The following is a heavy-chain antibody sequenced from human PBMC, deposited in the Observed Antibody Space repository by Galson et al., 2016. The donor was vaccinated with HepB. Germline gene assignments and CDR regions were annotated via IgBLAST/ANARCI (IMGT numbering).Heavy chain of an antibody. J-gene: IGHJ6*02. Sequence: SLRLSCAASGFTFSSYWVHWVRQAPGKGLVWVSRINSDGSSTSYADSVKGRFTISRDNAKNTLYLQMNSLRAEDTAVYYCARAPGHRTGPIYYGMDVWGQGTTVTVSS. D-gene: IGHD7-27*01. CDR3: ARAPGHRTGPIYYGMDV. CDR2: INSDGSST. V-gene: IGHV3-74*01. CDR1: GFTFSSYW.